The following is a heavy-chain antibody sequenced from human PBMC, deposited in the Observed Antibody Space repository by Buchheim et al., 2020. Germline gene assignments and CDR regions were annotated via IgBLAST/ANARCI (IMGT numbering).Heavy chain of an antibody. V-gene: IGHV3-30*18. D-gene: IGHD5-12*01. Sequence: QVQLVESGGGVVQPGRSLRLSCAASGFTFSSYGMHWVRQAPGKGLEWVAVISYDGSNKYYADSVKGRFTISRDNSKNTLYLQMNSLRAEDTAVYYCAKDGALLSGYDLDHFDYWGQGTL. J-gene: IGHJ4*02. CDR2: ISYDGSNK. CDR1: GFTFSSYG. CDR3: AKDGALLSGYDLDHFDY.